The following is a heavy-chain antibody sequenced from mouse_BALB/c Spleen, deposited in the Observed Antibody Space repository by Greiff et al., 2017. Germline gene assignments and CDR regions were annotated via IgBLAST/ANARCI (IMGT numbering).Heavy chain of an antibody. D-gene: IGHD2-1*01. CDR1: GYTFTSYW. J-gene: IGHJ3*01. Sequence: QVQLQQSGAELARPGASVKMSCKASGYTFTSYWMHWVKQRPGQGLEWIGYINPSTGYTEYNQKFKDKATLTADKSSSTAYMQLSSLTSEDSAVYYCARDGNYVPFAYWGQGTLVTVSA. CDR3: ARDGNYVPFAY. V-gene: IGHV1-4*01. CDR2: INPSTGYT.